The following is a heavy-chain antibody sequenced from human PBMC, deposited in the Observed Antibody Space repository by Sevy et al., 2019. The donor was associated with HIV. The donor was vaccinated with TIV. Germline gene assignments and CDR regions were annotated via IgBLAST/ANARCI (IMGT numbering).Heavy chain of an antibody. J-gene: IGHJ4*02. CDR2: IYYSGST. Sequence: SETLSLTCTVSGGSISSSSYYWGWIRQPPGKGLESIGSIYYSGSTYYNASLKSRVTISVDTSKNQFSLKLSSVTAADTAVYYCARLGAAAGPPYFDYWGQGTLVTVSS. CDR1: GGSISSSSYY. D-gene: IGHD6-13*01. V-gene: IGHV4-39*01. CDR3: ARLGAAAGPPYFDY.